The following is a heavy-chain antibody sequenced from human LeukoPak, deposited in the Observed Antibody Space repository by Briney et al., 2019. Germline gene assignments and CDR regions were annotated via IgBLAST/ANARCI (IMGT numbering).Heavy chain of an antibody. J-gene: IGHJ6*03. V-gene: IGHV3-48*03. Sequence: GGSLRLSCAASGFIFSNYEMNWVRQVPGKGLEWISYINTGGSPIKYADSVKGRFTMSRDNAKNSLYLQMNSLRAEDTAAYYCAREKEGYCSRTSCYLDYYYYYMDVWGKGTTVTISS. D-gene: IGHD2-2*01. CDR2: INTGGSPI. CDR1: GFIFSNYE. CDR3: AREKEGYCSRTSCYLDYYYYYMDV.